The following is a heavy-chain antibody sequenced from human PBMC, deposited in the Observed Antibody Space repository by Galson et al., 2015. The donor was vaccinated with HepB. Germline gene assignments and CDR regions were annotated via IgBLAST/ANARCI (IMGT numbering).Heavy chain of an antibody. J-gene: IGHJ4*02. CDR2: IYPGDSDT. D-gene: IGHD1-20*01. Sequence: QSGAEVKKPGESLRISCKGSGYTFTAFWISWVRQIPGKGLEWMGIIYPGDSDTRYSPSFRGQVTISADKSISTAYLQWSGLKASDTAMYYCVRKYNSFDYWGQGTLVTVSS. CDR1: GYTFTAFW. CDR3: VRKYNSFDY. V-gene: IGHV5-51*01.